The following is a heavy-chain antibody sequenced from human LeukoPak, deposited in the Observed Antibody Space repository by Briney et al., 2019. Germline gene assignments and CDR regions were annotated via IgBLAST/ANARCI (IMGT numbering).Heavy chain of an antibody. CDR3: ARDPRGYFDY. Sequence: ASVKVSCKASGYTFTSYGISWVRQAPGQGLEWMGWISAYNRNINYAQKLQGRVTITADKSTSTAYMELSSLRSEDTAVYYCARDPRGYFDYWGQGTLVTVSS. CDR2: ISAYNRNI. CDR1: GYTFTSYG. V-gene: IGHV1-18*01. J-gene: IGHJ4*02.